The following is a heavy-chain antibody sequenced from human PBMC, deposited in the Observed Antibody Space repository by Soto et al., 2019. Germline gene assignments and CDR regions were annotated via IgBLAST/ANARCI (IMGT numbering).Heavy chain of an antibody. J-gene: IGHJ4*02. V-gene: IGHV2-5*02. CDR1: GFSLTTSGVG. CDR3: AHRVLRTVFGLVTTTAIYFDF. CDR2: ISWDDDK. D-gene: IGHD3-3*01. Sequence: QITLNESGPTQVKPRQTLTLTCTFSGFSLTTSGVGVGWIRQSPGKAPECLALISWDDDKRYSPSLKSTLTITKDTSKNQVVLTMADLDPADTPTYYGAHRVLRTVFGLVTTTAIYFDFWGQGTPVAVSS.